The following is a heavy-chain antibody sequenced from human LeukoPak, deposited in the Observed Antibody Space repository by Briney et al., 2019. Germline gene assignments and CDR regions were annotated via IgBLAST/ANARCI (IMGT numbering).Heavy chain of an antibody. Sequence: GASVKVSCKASGYSFIGYYMHWVRQAPGQGLEWMGWINPNSGGTKYAQKFQGRVTMTRDTSISTAYMELSGLRSDDTAVYYCARLDGNNAGWLDPWGQGTTVTVSS. CDR2: INPNSGGT. V-gene: IGHV1-2*02. CDR3: ARLDGNNAGWLDP. D-gene: IGHD5-24*01. CDR1: GYSFIGYY. J-gene: IGHJ6*02.